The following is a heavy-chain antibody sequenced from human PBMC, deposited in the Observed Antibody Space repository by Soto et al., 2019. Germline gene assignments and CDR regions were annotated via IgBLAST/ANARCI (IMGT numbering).Heavy chain of an antibody. V-gene: IGHV4-39*01. Sequence: SETLSRTCTVSGSSISSSSYYWGWIRQPPGKGLEWIGRIYYSGSTYYNTSIKSAVTISVDSSKTPFSLKLSYVTAAETAVSCCGSLRRGSPATGWGQGTLVTVSS. CDR3: GSLRRGSPATG. CDR1: GSSISSSSYY. J-gene: IGHJ4*02. CDR2: IYYSGST. D-gene: IGHD1-1*01.